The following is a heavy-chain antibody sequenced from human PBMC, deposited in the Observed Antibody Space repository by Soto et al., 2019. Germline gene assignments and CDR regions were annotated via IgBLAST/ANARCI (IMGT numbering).Heavy chain of an antibody. J-gene: IGHJ6*02. CDR1: GGTFSSYA. V-gene: IGHV1-69*12. CDR2: IIPIFGTA. Sequence: QVQLVQSGAEVKKPGSSVKVSCKASGGTFSSYAISWVRQAPGQGLEWMGGIIPIFGTANYAQKFQGRVTITADESKGTAYMELSTLRSEDTAVYYCARGWGGRGHYDYYGMDVWGQGTTVTVSS. D-gene: IGHD3-16*01. CDR3: ARGWGGRGHYDYYGMDV.